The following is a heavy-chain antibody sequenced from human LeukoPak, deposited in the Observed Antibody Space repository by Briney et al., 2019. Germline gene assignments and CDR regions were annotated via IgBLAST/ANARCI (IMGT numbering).Heavy chain of an antibody. CDR3: AKDAYYPPISSYYYCGMDV. J-gene: IGHJ6*02. V-gene: IGHV3-43*01. D-gene: IGHD3-22*01. CDR1: GFTFDDYT. Sequence: GGSLRLSCAASGFTFDDYTMHWVRQAPGKGLVCVSLISCVGGSTYYADSVKGRFTISRDNSKNSLYLQMNSLRTEDNVSYYCAKDAYYPPISSYYYCGMDVWGQGTTVTVSS. CDR2: ISCVGGST.